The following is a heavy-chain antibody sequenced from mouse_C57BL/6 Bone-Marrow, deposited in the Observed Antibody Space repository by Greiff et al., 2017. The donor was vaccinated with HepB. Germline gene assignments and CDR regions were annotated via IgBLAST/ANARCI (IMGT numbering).Heavy chain of an antibody. CDR1: GYTFTDYE. Sequence: QQSGAELVRPGASVTLSCKASGYTFTDYEMHWVKQTPVHGLEWIGAIDPETGGTAYNQKFKGKAILTADKSSSTAYMELRSLTSEDSAVYYCTRGLGQGVPYWYFDVWGTGTTVTVSS. V-gene: IGHV1-15*01. CDR3: TRGLGQGVPYWYFDV. J-gene: IGHJ1*03. CDR2: IDPETGGT. D-gene: IGHD4-1*01.